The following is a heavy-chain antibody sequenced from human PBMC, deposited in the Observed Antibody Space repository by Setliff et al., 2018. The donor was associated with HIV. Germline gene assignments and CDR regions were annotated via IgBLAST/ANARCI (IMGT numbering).Heavy chain of an antibody. J-gene: IGHJ5*02. Sequence: PSETLSLTCAVSGGSLSGYYWTWNRQTPEKGLQWIGEINDGGNTNDSPSLKSRVSMSVDTSKNQFSLRLISVTAADTAVYYCARRPISPFTLTTGMLDPWGQGIRVTVSS. CDR3: ARRPISPFTLTTGMLDP. CDR1: GGSLSGYY. D-gene: IGHD4-17*01. V-gene: IGHV4-34*01. CDR2: INDGGNT.